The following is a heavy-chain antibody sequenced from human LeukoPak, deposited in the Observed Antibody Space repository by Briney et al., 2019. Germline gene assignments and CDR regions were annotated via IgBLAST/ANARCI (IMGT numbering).Heavy chain of an antibody. Sequence: GGSLRLSCAASGFTFSSYATHWVRQAPGKGLEWVAVISYDGSNKYYADSVKGRFTISRDNSKNTLYLQMNSLRAEDTAVYYCAGYWFIGGLLRFLKYFQHWGQGTLVTVSS. D-gene: IGHD1-26*01. CDR2: ISYDGSNK. CDR1: GFTFSSYA. V-gene: IGHV3-30-3*01. J-gene: IGHJ1*01. CDR3: AGYWFIGGLLRFLKYFQH.